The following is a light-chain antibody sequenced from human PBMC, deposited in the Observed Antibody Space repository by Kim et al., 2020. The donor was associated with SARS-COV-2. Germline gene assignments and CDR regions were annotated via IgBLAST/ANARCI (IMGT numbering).Light chain of an antibody. CDR3: AAWDDSLRACV. CDR2: KIN. CDR1: TPNIGINY. V-gene: IGLV1-47*01. Sequence: GHRGTISSSGSTPNIGINYQYWYQQRPGTAPNVRIYKINQRPSGFPVRFSGSKSGTSASLAISGLRSEDEADYYCAAWDDSLRACVFGGGTQLTVL. J-gene: IGLJ3*02.